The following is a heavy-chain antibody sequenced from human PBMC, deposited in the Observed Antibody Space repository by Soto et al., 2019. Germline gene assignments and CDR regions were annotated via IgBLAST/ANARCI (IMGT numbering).Heavy chain of an antibody. CDR3: TREGSAPYYYYGMDA. Sequence: QVQLEQSAPEVKKPGASVKVSCKASGYTFTTYGISWVRQAPGQGLEWLGGINTHNGSTNYAQNLQGRVIMAADTSTSTAYMELRSLRSDDTAIYYCTREGSAPYYYYGMDAWGQGTTVTVSS. V-gene: IGHV1-18*01. CDR2: INTHNGST. J-gene: IGHJ6*02. CDR1: GYTFTTYG. D-gene: IGHD3-10*01.